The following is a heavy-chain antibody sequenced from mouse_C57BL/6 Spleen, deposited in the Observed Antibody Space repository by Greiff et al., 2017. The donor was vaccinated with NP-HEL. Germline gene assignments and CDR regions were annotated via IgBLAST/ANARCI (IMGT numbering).Heavy chain of an antibody. CDR3: ARITAQAPYYAMDY. CDR2: IWSGGST. Sequence: VKLVESGPGLVQPSQSLSITCTVSGFSLTSYGVHWVRQSPGKGLEWLGVIWSGGSTDYNAAFISRLSISKDNSKSQVFFKMNSLQADDTAIYYCARITAQAPYYAMDYWGQGTSVTVSS. J-gene: IGHJ4*01. V-gene: IGHV2-2*01. CDR1: GFSLTSYG. D-gene: IGHD3-2*02.